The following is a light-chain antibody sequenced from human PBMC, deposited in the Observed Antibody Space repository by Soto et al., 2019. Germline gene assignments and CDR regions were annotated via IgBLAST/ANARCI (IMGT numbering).Light chain of an antibody. Sequence: EIVLTQSPATLSVSPGERATLSCRASQSVRSNLAWYQQKPGQGPRLLIFGASTRATNIPARFSGSGSGTEFTLTISSLQSEDFAVYYCQQYNNWPLTFGGGTKVEIK. CDR3: QQYNNWPLT. CDR2: GAS. CDR1: QSVRSN. V-gene: IGKV3-15*01. J-gene: IGKJ4*01.